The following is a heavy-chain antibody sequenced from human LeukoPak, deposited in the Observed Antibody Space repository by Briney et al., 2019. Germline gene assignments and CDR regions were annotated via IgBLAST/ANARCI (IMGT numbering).Heavy chain of an antibody. J-gene: IGHJ4*02. V-gene: IGHV3-7*01. Sequence: GSLRLSCAASGFTFSSYWMSWVRQAPGKGLEWVANIKQDESEKYYVDSLKGRFTISRDNAKNSLYLQMNSLRAEDTAVYYCARDKIEGPTKLDYWGQGILVTVSS. CDR1: GFTFSSYW. D-gene: IGHD1-1*01. CDR3: ARDKIEGPTKLDY. CDR2: IKQDESEK.